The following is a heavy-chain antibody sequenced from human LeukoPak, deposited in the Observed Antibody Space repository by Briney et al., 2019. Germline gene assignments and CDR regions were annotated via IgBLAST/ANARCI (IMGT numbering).Heavy chain of an antibody. CDR1: GYTFTSYY. Sequence: ASVKVSCKASGYTFTSYYMHWVRQAPGQGLEWMGIINPSGGSTSYAQKFQGRVTMTRDTSTSTVYMELSNLRSEDTAVYYCATRGADIVVVPAATYGGVDYGMDVWGQGTTVTVSS. V-gene: IGHV1-46*01. J-gene: IGHJ6*02. CDR2: INPSGGST. CDR3: ATRGADIVVVPAATYGGVDYGMDV. D-gene: IGHD2-2*01.